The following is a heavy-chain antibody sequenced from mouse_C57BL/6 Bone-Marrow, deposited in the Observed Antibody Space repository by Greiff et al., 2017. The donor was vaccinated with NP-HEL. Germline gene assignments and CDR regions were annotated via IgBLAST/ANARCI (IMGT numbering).Heavy chain of an antibody. V-gene: IGHV1-64*01. D-gene: IGHD2-1*01. CDR3: ARDGNYVDYYAMDY. CDR2: IHPNSGST. Sequence: QVQLKQPGAELVKPGASVKLSCKASGYTFTSYWMHWVKQRPGQGLEWIGMIHPNSGSTNYNEKFKSKATLTVDKSSSTAYMQLSSLTSEDSAVYYCARDGNYVDYYAMDYWGQGTSVTVSS. CDR1: GYTFTSYW. J-gene: IGHJ4*01.